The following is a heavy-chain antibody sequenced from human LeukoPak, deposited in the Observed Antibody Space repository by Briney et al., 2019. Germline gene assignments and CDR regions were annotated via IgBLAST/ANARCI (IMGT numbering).Heavy chain of an antibody. D-gene: IGHD6-19*01. CDR3: ARGSSSGWPDYFDY. J-gene: IGHJ4*02. V-gene: IGHV3-74*01. CDR2: INADGRNT. Sequence: PGGSLRLSCAASGFTLDSYWMHWVRLAPGKGLEWVSRINADGRNTPYADSVKGRFTISRDNAKNTLYLRMSSLRAEDTAVYYCARGSSSGWPDYFDYWGRGTLVAVSS. CDR1: GFTLDSYW.